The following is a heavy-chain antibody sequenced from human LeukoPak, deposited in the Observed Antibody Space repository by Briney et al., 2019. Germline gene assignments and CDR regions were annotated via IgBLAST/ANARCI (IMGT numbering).Heavy chain of an antibody. Sequence: AGGSLRLSCAASGFTFSSYGMHWVRQAPGKGLEWVAVISYDGSNKYYADSVKGRFTISRDNSKNTLYLQMNSLRAEDTAVYYCARDYYGSGSRPPSFDYWGQGTLVTVSS. D-gene: IGHD3-10*01. J-gene: IGHJ4*02. V-gene: IGHV3-30*03. CDR1: GFTFSSYG. CDR3: ARDYYGSGSRPPSFDY. CDR2: ISYDGSNK.